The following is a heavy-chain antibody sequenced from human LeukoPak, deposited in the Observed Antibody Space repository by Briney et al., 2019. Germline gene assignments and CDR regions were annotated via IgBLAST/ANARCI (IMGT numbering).Heavy chain of an antibody. CDR3: ARDVATLAYCGGDCYSEDAFDI. J-gene: IGHJ3*02. D-gene: IGHD2-21*02. CDR2: ISGYNGYT. CDR1: GYTFTSFG. Sequence: ASVKVSCKTSGYTFTSFGISWVRQAPGQGLEWMGWISGYNGYTNYAQNLQGRVTVTTDTSTSTVYMELRSLRSDDTAVYYCARDVATLAYCGGDCYSEDAFDIWGQGTMVTVSS. V-gene: IGHV1-18*01.